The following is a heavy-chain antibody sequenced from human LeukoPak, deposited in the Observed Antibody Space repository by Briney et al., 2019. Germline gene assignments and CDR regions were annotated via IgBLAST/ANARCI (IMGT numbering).Heavy chain of an antibody. V-gene: IGHV3-23*01. CDR1: GFTLSSYA. Sequence: GGSLRLSCAASGFTLSSYAMNWVRQAPGKGLEWVSAISGGGDSTYYADSVKGRFIIFRDNSKNTLYLQMNSLRAEDTAVYYCARELTTGVTPGGGDWFDPWGQGTLVTVSS. J-gene: IGHJ5*02. CDR2: ISGGGDST. D-gene: IGHD4-23*01. CDR3: ARELTTGVTPGGGDWFDP.